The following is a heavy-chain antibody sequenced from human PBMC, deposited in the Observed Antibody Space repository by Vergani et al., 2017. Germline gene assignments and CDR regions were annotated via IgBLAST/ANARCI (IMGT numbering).Heavy chain of an antibody. CDR1: GGSFTSYH. J-gene: IGHJ6*03. Sequence: QVQLQQWGGGLLKPSETLSLTCVVNGGSFTSYHWTWIRQSPGEGLEWVGDIDHTGRPDYNPSLKSRLTMSLDKSRNQFSLTLNSVTATDTAIYFCARVNTETNGHRYYYYYMDVWGQGTAVTVS. CDR3: ARVNTETNGHRYYYYYMDV. V-gene: IGHV4-34*01. CDR2: IDHTGRP. D-gene: IGHD4-11*01.